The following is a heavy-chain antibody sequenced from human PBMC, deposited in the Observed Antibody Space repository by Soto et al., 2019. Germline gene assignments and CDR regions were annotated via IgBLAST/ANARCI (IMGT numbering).Heavy chain of an antibody. J-gene: IGHJ4*02. CDR3: ARGGTPMDY. Sequence: ASVKLTCKAPRFTFTSLGLSWVRQAPGQGLEWMGWISAYNGNTNYAQNFQGRVTMTTDTSTSTAYMELRSLRSDDTAVYYCARGGTPMDYWGQGTLVTVSS. D-gene: IGHD3-16*01. V-gene: IGHV1-18*01. CDR2: ISAYNGNT. CDR1: RFTFTSLG.